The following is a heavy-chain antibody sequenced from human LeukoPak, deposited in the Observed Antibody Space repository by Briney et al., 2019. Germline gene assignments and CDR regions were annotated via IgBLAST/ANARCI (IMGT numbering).Heavy chain of an antibody. Sequence: GGSLRLSCAASGFSFNNYAMSWVRQAPGKGLEWVSAISTTGGSTYYADSVKGRFTVSRDNSKNTLSLQMDSLRVEDTALYYCAKDWTAVVTPKGYYFDSWGQGTLVTVSS. D-gene: IGHD4-23*01. V-gene: IGHV3-23*01. CDR2: ISTTGGST. J-gene: IGHJ4*02. CDR3: AKDWTAVVTPKGYYFDS. CDR1: GFSFNNYA.